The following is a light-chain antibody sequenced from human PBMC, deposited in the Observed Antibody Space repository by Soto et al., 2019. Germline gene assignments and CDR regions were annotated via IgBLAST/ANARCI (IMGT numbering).Light chain of an antibody. J-gene: IGLJ1*01. V-gene: IGLV2-14*01. Sequence: ALTQPPSVSGSPGQSITVSCTGTSSDVGGYNYVSWYQQHPGKAPKLMIYEVSNRPSGVSNRFSGSKSGNTASLTISGLQAEDEADYYCSSYTSRATLVFGTGTKVTV. CDR3: SSYTSRATLV. CDR1: SSDVGGYNY. CDR2: EVS.